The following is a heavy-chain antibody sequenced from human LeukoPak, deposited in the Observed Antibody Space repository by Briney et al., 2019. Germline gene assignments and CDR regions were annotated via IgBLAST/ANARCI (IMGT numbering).Heavy chain of an antibody. CDR2: VFYTGNT. CDR3: ARGRIVVVTPYFDY. J-gene: IGHJ4*02. CDR1: RGSLSASSSY. Sequence: PETPFLTPLLSRGSLSASSSYSGSVRQHPGGGRELIGSVFYTGNTYYNPSLKSRVTISVDTSKNQFSLKLSSVTAADTAVYYCARGRIVVVTPYFDYWGQGTLVTVSS. V-gene: IGHV4-39*07. D-gene: IGHD2-21*02.